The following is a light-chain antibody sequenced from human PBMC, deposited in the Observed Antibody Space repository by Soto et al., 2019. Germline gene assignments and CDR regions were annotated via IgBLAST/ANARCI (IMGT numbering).Light chain of an antibody. J-gene: IGKJ2*01. CDR2: GAS. Sequence: ESMLTQSPGTLSLSPGERATLSCRASRSVSSRYISWYQQKPGQAPRLLIYGASISATAIPDRFSGSGSGTDFTLAISRLEAEDFAVYYCQQFGDSPPAFTCGQGTKLEI. CDR3: QQFGDSPPAFT. V-gene: IGKV3-20*01. CDR1: RSVSSRY.